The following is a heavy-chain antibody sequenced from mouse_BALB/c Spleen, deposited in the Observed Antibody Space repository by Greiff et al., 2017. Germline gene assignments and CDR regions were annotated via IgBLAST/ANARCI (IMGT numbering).Heavy chain of an antibody. CDR2: IWAGGST. CDR3: ARGGEYYYGSSPHYYAMDY. CDR1: GFSLTSYG. Sequence: VKLVESGPGLVAPSQSLSITCTVSGFSLTSYGVHWVRQPPGKGLEWLGVIWAGGSTNYNSALMSRLSISKDNSKSQVFLKMNSLQTDDTAMYYCARGGEYYYGSSPHYYAMDYWGQGTSVTVSS. D-gene: IGHD1-1*01. V-gene: IGHV2-9*02. J-gene: IGHJ4*01.